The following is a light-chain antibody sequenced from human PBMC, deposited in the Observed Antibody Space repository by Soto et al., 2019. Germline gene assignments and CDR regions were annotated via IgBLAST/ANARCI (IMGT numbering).Light chain of an antibody. J-gene: IGKJ5*01. CDR1: QSISSY. CDR2: GAS. V-gene: IGKV3-15*01. Sequence: IVLRPSPATLSLSPVALSTLSCRASQSISSYLAWYHQKPGQAPRLLIYGASTRPTGLPARFSGSGSGTEFTLIISSLQSEDSAVYYCQQYDNWPKTFGQGSRLAI. CDR3: QQYDNWPKT.